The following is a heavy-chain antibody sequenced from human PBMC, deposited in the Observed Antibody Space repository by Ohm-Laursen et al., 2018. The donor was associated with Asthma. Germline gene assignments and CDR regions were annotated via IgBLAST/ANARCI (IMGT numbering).Heavy chain of an antibody. V-gene: IGHV3-74*01. CDR3: ARDSGMAVVVDAFDL. CDR2: VYGDGSNT. D-gene: IGHD2-15*01. CDR1: GFIVSDYF. J-gene: IGHJ3*01. Sequence: GSLRLSCSASGFIVSDYFMHWVRQAPGKGLVWVSRVYGDGSNTIYADSVKGRFTISRDNSKNTLYLQMNRLRVEDTAIYYCARDSGMAVVVDAFDLWGQGTMVTVSS.